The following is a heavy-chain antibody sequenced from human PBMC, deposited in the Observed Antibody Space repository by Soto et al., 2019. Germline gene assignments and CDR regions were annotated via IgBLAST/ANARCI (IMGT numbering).Heavy chain of an antibody. CDR3: ARVLVASNYYYYYGMDV. V-gene: IGHV1-2*02. D-gene: IGHD5-12*01. J-gene: IGHJ6*02. CDR2: INPNSGGT. Sequence: ASVKVSCKASGYTFTGYYMHWVRQAPGQGLEWMGWINPNSGGTNYAQKFQGRVTMTRDTSISTAYMELSRLRSDDTAVYYCARVLVASNYYYYYGMDVWGQGTTVTVSS. CDR1: GYTFTGYY.